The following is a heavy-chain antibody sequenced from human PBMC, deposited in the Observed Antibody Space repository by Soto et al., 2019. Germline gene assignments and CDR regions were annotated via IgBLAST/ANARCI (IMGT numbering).Heavy chain of an antibody. CDR1: DGSISSYY. D-gene: IGHD3-3*01. Sequence: SETLSLTCTVSDGSISSYYWSWIRQPPGKRLEWIGYIYYSGSTNYNPSLKSRVTISVDTSKNQFSLKLSSVTAADTAVYYCARYYDFWSGPNNYGMDVWGQGTTATVSS. CDR2: IYYSGST. J-gene: IGHJ6*02. CDR3: ARYYDFWSGPNNYGMDV. V-gene: IGHV4-59*01.